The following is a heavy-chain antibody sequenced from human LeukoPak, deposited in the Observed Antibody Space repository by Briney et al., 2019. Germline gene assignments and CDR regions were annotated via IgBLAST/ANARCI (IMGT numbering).Heavy chain of an antibody. CDR3: AKRPSDYGDYVSYFDY. J-gene: IGHJ4*02. D-gene: IGHD4-17*01. CDR1: GFSFISYG. CDR2: ISDDGRRK. V-gene: IGHV3-30*18. Sequence: GGSLRLSCAASGFSFISYGMHWVRQAPGKGLEWVGVISDDGRRKDYADSVKGRFTISRDNSKDTLYLQMNSLRAEDTAVYYCAKRPSDYGDYVSYFDYWGQGTLVTVSP.